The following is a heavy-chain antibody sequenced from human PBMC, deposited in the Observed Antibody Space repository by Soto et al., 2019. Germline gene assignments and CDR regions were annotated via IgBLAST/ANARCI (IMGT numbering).Heavy chain of an antibody. CDR2: IKQDGSEK. J-gene: IGHJ6*02. CDR1: GFTFSSYW. CDR3: ARDPKQQLAPSYYYYYGTDV. V-gene: IGHV3-7*01. Sequence: SGFTFSSYWMSWVRQAPGKGLEWVANIKQDGSEKYYVDSVKGRFTISRDNAKNSLYLQMNSLRAEDTAVYYCARDPKQQLAPSYYYYYGTDVWGHGTTVTVS. D-gene: IGHD6-13*01.